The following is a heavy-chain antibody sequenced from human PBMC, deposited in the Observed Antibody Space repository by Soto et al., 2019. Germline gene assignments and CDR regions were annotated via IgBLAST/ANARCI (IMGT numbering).Heavy chain of an antibody. J-gene: IGHJ3*02. V-gene: IGHV4-31*02. CDR1: GGSITTGGRY. Sequence: QVRLQEWGPGLVKPSQTLSLKCSVSGGSITTGGRYWSWIRQLPGKGPEWIGDIYYSGNTYYNASSKSRVTISVEAAKNQCSLKLSSVTAADTAVYYCAQALVFTGGDGFDIWGQGRLVTVSS. CDR3: AQALVFTGGDGFDI. CDR2: IYYSGNT. D-gene: IGHD1-1*01.